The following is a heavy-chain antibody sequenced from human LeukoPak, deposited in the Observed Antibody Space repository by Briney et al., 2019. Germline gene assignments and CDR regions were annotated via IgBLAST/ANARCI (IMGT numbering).Heavy chain of an antibody. CDR3: ARDSSPSNYYDSSGPYTY. D-gene: IGHD3-22*01. CDR2: INTNTGNP. CDR1: GYTFTSYA. Sequence: ASVKVSCKASGYTFTSYAMNWVRQAPGQGLEWVGWINTNTGNPTYAQGFTGRFVFSLDTSVSTAYLQISSLKAEDTAVYYCARDSSPSNYYDSSGPYTYWGQGTLVTVSS. V-gene: IGHV7-4-1*02. J-gene: IGHJ4*02.